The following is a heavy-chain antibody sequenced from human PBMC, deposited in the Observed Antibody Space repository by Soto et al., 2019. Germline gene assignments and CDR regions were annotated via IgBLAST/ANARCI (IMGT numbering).Heavy chain of an antibody. CDR2: INPNSGGT. J-gene: IGHJ4*02. Sequence: ASVKVSCKASGYTFTGYYMHWVRQAPGQGLEWMGWINPNSGGTNYAQKFQGRVTMTRDTSISTAYMELSRLRSDDTAVYYCASSKKLDYYDSSGMGYWGQGTLVTVS. CDR1: GYTFTGYY. D-gene: IGHD3-22*01. V-gene: IGHV1-2*02. CDR3: ASSKKLDYYDSSGMGY.